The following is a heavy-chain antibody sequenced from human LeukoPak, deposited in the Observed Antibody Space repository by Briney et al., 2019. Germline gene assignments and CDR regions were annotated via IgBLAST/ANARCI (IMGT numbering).Heavy chain of an antibody. Sequence: SETLSLTCTVSGGSISGSYWSWIRQPPGKGLEWIAYMYNSGSTNYNPSLKSRVTISIDTSKNQFSLKLSSLTGADTAIYYCARGIESYGDYGYWDQGILVTVSS. CDR3: ARGIESYGDYGY. V-gene: IGHV4-59*01. CDR2: MYNSGST. D-gene: IGHD4-17*01. J-gene: IGHJ4*02. CDR1: GGSISGSY.